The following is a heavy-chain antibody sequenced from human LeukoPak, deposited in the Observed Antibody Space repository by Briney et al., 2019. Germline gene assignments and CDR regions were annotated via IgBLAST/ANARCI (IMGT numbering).Heavy chain of an antibody. J-gene: IGHJ4*02. CDR3: AREVLQDRGTYFDY. CDR2: ISYDGSNE. Sequence: GGSLRLSCAASGFTFSTYGMHWVRQAPGKGLEWVAVISYDGSNEYYADSVKGRFTTSRDNSKNTLYLQMNSLRAEDTARYYCAREVLQDRGTYFDYWGQGTLVTVSS. V-gene: IGHV3-30*03. CDR1: GFTFSTYG. D-gene: IGHD3-10*01.